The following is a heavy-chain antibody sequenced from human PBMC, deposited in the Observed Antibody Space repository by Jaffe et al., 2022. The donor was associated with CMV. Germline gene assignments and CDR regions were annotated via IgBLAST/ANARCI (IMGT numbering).Heavy chain of an antibody. CDR1: GYTFTSYY. V-gene: IGHV1-46*01. J-gene: IGHJ6*02. D-gene: IGHD2-15*01. CDR2: INPSGGST. Sequence: QVQLVQSGAEVKKPGASVKVSCKASGYTFTSYYMHWVRQAPGQGLEWMGIINPSGGSTSYAQKFQGRVTMTRDTSTSTVYMELSSLRSEDTAVYYCARELDVVVVAATPEGRYYYYGMDVWGQGTTVTVSS. CDR3: ARELDVVVVAATPEGRYYYYGMDV.